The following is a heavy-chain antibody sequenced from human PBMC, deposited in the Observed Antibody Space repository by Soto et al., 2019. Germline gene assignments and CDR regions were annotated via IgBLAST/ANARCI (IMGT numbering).Heavy chain of an antibody. CDR3: ARYSGSYWHYLDF. J-gene: IGHJ4*02. V-gene: IGHV5-51*01. CDR2: IYPGDSDT. D-gene: IGHD1-26*01. CDR1: GYTFTRHL. Sequence: GESLKISCKGSGYTFTRHLVAMDRKMPEKGLEWIGTIYPGDSDTKYSSAFRGHVTISADTSVSTAYLQWRSLEATDSAIYCCARYSGSYWHYLDFWGQGSLVTV.